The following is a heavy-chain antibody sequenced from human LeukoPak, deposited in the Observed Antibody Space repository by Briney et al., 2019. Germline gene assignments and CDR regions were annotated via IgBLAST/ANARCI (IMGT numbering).Heavy chain of an antibody. CDR2: INHSGST. Sequence: SETLSLTCAVYGGSFSGYYWSWIRQPPGKGLEWIGEINHSGSTNYNPSLKSRVTISVDTSKSQFSLKLSSVTAADTAVYYCARVVVVVPALFYFDYWGQGTLVTVSS. V-gene: IGHV4-34*01. D-gene: IGHD2-2*01. CDR1: GGSFSGYY. CDR3: ARVVVVVPALFYFDY. J-gene: IGHJ4*02.